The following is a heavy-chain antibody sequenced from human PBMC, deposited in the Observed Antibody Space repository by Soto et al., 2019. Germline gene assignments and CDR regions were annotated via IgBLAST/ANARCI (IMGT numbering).Heavy chain of an antibody. D-gene: IGHD1-26*01. Sequence: SETLSLTCTVSGGSISSGTYYWGWIRQPPGKGLEWIGSLYNSGSTSYNPSLKSRVAISVDTSKYQFSLKLNSVTAADTAVYYFARHSGNYYEVPLHFDYWGQGILVTVSS. V-gene: IGHV4-39*01. CDR2: LYNSGST. J-gene: IGHJ4*02. CDR1: GGSISSGTYY. CDR3: ARHSGNYYEVPLHFDY.